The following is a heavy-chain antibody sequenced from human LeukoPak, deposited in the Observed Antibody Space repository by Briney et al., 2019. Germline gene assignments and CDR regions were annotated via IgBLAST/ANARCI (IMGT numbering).Heavy chain of an antibody. V-gene: IGHV4-28*01. J-gene: IGHJ3*02. CDR1: GYSISSSNW. CDR2: VYYSGST. D-gene: IGHD3-3*01. Sequence: SETLSLTCAVSGYSISSSNWWGWIRQPPGKGLEWIGYVYYSGSTYYNPSLKSRVTMSVDTSKNQFSLKLSSVTAVDTAVYYCARNLDLVRGVTPGVGAFDIWGQGAMVTVSS. CDR3: ARNLDLVRGVTPGVGAFDI.